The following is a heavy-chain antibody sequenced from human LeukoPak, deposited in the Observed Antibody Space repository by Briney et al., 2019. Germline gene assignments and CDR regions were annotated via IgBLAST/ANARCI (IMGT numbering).Heavy chain of an antibody. D-gene: IGHD2-21*02. J-gene: IGHJ4*02. CDR1: GGSISTYY. CDR3: ARGLNDYYFDY. Sequence: SETLSLTCTVSGGSISTYYWNWIRQPPGKGLDWVGYIYYGDTTDYNPSLQSRVTISVDTSKNQFSLKLTSVTTADTAVYCWARGLNDYYFDYWGQGALVTVSS. V-gene: IGHV4-59*01. CDR2: IYYGDTT.